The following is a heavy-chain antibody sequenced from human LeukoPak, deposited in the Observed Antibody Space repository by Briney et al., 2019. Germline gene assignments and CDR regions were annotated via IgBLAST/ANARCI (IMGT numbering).Heavy chain of an antibody. D-gene: IGHD6-13*01. CDR3: AKEGIAAAGTIGPFDY. CDR2: ISWNSGSI. Sequence: GGSLRLSRAASGFTFDDYAMHWVRHAPGKGLEWVSGISWNSGSIGYADSVKGRFTISRDNAKNSLYLQMNSLRAEDMALYYCAKEGIAAAGTIGPFDYWGQGTLVTVSS. J-gene: IGHJ4*02. V-gene: IGHV3-9*03. CDR1: GFTFDDYA.